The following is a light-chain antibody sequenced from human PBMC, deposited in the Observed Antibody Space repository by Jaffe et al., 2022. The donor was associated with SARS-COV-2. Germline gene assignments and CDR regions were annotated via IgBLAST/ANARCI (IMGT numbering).Light chain of an antibody. Sequence: IQMTQSPSTLSASVGDRVIITCRASETIDRWLAWYQQKPGKAPKLLINKASSLETGVPARFSGSGSGKQFTLTISSLQPDDFATYYCQQYRTYWTFGQGTKVEIK. CDR3: QQYRTYWT. CDR1: ETIDRW. V-gene: IGKV1-5*03. J-gene: IGKJ1*01. CDR2: KAS.